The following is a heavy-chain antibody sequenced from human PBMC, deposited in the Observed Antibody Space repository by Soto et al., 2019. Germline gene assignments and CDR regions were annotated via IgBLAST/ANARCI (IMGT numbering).Heavy chain of an antibody. CDR1: GSTFNRYA. D-gene: IGHD3-3*01. CDR2: IIHIFGIG. Sequence: VQLGQSGAEVKKPGSSVKVSCKASGSTFNRYAISRVRQAPGPGVEWVGGIIHIFGIGNDAQRFQGRVTITADESTGTAYMELSSLRSEDTGVYYCARSAITLFGVVSIPPHYYSEVDVWGQGTTVTVSS. V-gene: IGHV1-69*01. CDR3: ARSAITLFGVVSIPPHYYSEVDV. J-gene: IGHJ6*02.